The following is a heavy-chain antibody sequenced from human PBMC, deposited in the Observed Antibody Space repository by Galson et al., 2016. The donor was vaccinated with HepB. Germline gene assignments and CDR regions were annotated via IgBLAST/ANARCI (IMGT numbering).Heavy chain of an antibody. D-gene: IGHD2-2*01. V-gene: IGHV3-9*01. CDR1: GFTFDDYA. CDR2: ISWNSGNT. Sequence: SLRLSCAASGFTFDDYAMHWVRQAPGKGLEWVSGISWNSGNTDYADSVKGRFTISRGNAKDSLYLQMNSLRPEDTALYFCAKAAQYCSSSSCRNWFDPWGLGTLVTVSS. J-gene: IGHJ5*02. CDR3: AKAAQYCSSSSCRNWFDP.